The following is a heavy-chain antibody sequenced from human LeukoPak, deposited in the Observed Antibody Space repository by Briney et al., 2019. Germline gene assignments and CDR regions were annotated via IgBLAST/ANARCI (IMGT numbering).Heavy chain of an antibody. CDR3: ARDEDP. J-gene: IGHJ5*02. CDR1: GFTFSSYA. V-gene: IGHV3-30-3*01. CDR2: ISYDGSNK. Sequence: GGSLRLSCAASGFTFSSYAMHWVRQAPGKGLEWVAVISYDGSNKYYADSVKGRFTISRDNAKNSLYLQMNSLRAEDTAVYYCARDEDPWGQGTLVTVSS.